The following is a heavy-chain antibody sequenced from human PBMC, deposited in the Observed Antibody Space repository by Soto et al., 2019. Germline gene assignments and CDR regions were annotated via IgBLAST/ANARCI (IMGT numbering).Heavy chain of an antibody. D-gene: IGHD3-22*01. CDR2: IYYSGST. CDR1: GGSISSGDYY. J-gene: IGHJ4*02. CDR3: ARLYYYDSSGSYGRDY. V-gene: IGHV4-30-4*01. Sequence: TSETLSLTCTVSGGSISSGDYYLSWIRQPPGKGLEWIGYIYYSGSTYYNPSLKSRVTISVDTSKNQFSLKLSSVTAADTAVYYCARLYYYDSSGSYGRDYWGQGTLVTVSS.